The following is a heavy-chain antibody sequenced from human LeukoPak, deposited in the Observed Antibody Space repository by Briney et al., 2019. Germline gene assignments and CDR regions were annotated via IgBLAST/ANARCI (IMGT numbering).Heavy chain of an antibody. CDR2: IDDRRGT. D-gene: IGHD3-3*01. Sequence: SETLSLSCSVSGDSVSMRGYFWIWIRQHPGQGLEWIGYIDDRRGTSYNPSLMGRVTISVDTSYSQFSLNLRSLTAATTAQYYCARGFASGSCYDQVENWLDPWGQGTMVTVSS. CDR3: ARGFASGSCYDQVENWLDP. CDR1: GDSVSMRGYF. J-gene: IGHJ5*02. V-gene: IGHV4-31*03.